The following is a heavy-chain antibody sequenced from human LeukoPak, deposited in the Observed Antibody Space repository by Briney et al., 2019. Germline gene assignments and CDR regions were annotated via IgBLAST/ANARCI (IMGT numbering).Heavy chain of an antibody. CDR1: GFTFSSYS. CDR2: ISSSSSSI. D-gene: IGHD6-25*01. CDR3: ATPPPSRAAYYFDF. V-gene: IGHV3-48*02. J-gene: IGHJ4*02. Sequence: GGSLRLSCAASGFTFSSYSMNWVRQAPGKGLEWVSYISSSSSSIYYADSVKGRFTISRDNAKNSLYLQMDSLRDEDTAVYYCATPPPSRAAYYFDFWGQGTLVTVSS.